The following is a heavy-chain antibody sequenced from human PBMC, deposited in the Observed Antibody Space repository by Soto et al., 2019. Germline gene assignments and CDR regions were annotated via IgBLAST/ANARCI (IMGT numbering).Heavy chain of an antibody. V-gene: IGHV4-4*02. D-gene: IGHD1-26*01. J-gene: IGHJ4*02. CDR2: IHHGGST. Sequence: QVQLQESGPGLVKPSGTLSLTCAVSGGSITSDNWWSWVRQPPGQGLEWIGEIHHGGSTNYNPPLKSRVTMSVDKSNNQFSLKVSSVTAADTAVYYCARSDTGTYYLDYWGQGTLVTVSS. CDR1: GGSITSDNW. CDR3: ARSDTGTYYLDY.